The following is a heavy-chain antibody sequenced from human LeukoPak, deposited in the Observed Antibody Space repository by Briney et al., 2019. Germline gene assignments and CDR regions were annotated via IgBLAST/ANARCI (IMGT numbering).Heavy chain of an antibody. CDR1: GFTFSSYG. V-gene: IGHV3-23*01. J-gene: IGHJ4*02. CDR3: ARDRVRGGYDFFDY. D-gene: IGHD5-12*01. Sequence: PGGSLRLSCAASGFTFSSYGMSWVRQAPGKGLEWVSAISGSGGSTYYADSVKGRFTISRDNSKNTLYLRMNSLRAEDTAVYYCARDRVRGGYDFFDYWGQGTLVTVSS. CDR2: ISGSGGST.